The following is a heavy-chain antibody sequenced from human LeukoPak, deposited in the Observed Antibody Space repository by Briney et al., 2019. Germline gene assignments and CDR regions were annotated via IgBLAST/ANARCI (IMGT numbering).Heavy chain of an antibody. CDR1: EYTFSVYH. V-gene: IGHV1-2*06. D-gene: IGHD6-13*01. Sequence: ASVKVSCKASEYTFSVYHIHWVRLAPGQGLEWMARINPNSGDTNYAQKFQGRVTMTRDTSVSTVYMEVSSLRFDDTAVYYCALILGGSWAFDFWGQGTLVTVSS. J-gene: IGHJ4*02. CDR3: ALILGGSWAFDF. CDR2: INPNSGDT.